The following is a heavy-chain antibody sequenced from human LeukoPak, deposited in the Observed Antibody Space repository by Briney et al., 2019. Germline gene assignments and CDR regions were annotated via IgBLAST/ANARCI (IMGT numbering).Heavy chain of an antibody. V-gene: IGHV3-23*01. CDR1: GFTFSSYA. CDR2: ISGDGGGT. J-gene: IGHJ2*01. D-gene: IGHD3-10*01. CDR3: AKARGPFRKWYFDL. Sequence: GGSLRLSCAASGFTFSSYAMNWVRQAPGKGLECVSSISGDGGGTYYADSVKGRFTISRDNSKNTLFLHMNSLRAEDTAVYHCAKARGPFRKWYFDLGGRGTLVTVSS.